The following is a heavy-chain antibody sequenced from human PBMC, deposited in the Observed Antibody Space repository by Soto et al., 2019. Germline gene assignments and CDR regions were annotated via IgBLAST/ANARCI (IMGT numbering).Heavy chain of an antibody. J-gene: IGHJ6*02. CDR2: ISSSSSSI. V-gene: IGHV3-48*01. Sequence: EVQLVESGGGLVQPGGSLRLSCAASEFTFSSYSMNWVRQTPGKGLEWVSYISSSSSSIYYADSVKGRFTISRDNAKNSLYLQMNSLRAEDTAVYYCALEGNDGGMDVWGQGTTVTVSS. CDR1: EFTFSSYS. CDR3: ALEGNDGGMDV. D-gene: IGHD1-1*01.